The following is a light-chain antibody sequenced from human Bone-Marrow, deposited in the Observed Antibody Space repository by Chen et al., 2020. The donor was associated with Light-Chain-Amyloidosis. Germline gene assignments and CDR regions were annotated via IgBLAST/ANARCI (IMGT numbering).Light chain of an antibody. CDR3: QSADSSGTYEVI. CDR2: RDT. J-gene: IGLJ2*01. CDR1: DLPTKY. Sequence: SYELTQPPSVSVSPGQTARITCSGDDLPTKYAYWYQQKPGLAPVLVIHRDTERTSGISERFSGSSSGTTATLTISGGQAEDEADYHCQSADSSGTYEVIFGGGTKLTVL. V-gene: IGLV3-25*03.